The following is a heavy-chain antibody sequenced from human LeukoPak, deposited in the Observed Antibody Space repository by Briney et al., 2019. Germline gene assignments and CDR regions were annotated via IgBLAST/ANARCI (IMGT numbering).Heavy chain of an antibody. CDR3: AKDPDSGGSGGYFDY. J-gene: IGHJ4*02. CDR2: ITSGSSYR. Sequence: PGGSLRLSCAASGFTFSSYNMNWVRQAPGKGLEWVSSITSGSSYRFYADSVKGRFTFSRDNAKNTLYLQMNSLRAEDTAVYYCAKDPDSGGSGGYFDYWGQGTLVTVSS. D-gene: IGHD3-10*01. CDR1: GFTFSSYN. V-gene: IGHV3-21*04.